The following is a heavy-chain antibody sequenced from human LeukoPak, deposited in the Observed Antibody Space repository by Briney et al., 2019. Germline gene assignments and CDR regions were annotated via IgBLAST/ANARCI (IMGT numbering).Heavy chain of an antibody. CDR1: GYTFSNHY. CDR2: IHPSGTDT. D-gene: IGHD6-19*01. J-gene: IGHJ3*02. Sequence: ASVKASCKASGYTFSNHYIHWARQAPGQGLEWMGIIHPSGTDTKYAQKFQGRVTLTRDTSTSTVYMELSSLRSEDTAEYYCARDKTGWSALDIWGQGTMVTVSS. CDR3: ARDKTGWSALDI. V-gene: IGHV1-46*01.